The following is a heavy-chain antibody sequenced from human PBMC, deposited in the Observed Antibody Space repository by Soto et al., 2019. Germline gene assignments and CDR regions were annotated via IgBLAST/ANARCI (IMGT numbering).Heavy chain of an antibody. CDR1: GYTFTSYG. D-gene: IGHD5-18*01. CDR2: ISAYNGNT. CDR3: ARINGYSYGYSDY. J-gene: IGHJ4*02. Sequence: ASVKVSCKASGYTFTSYGISWVRQAPGQGLEWMGWISAYNGNTNYAQKLQGRVTMTTDTSTSTAHMELRSLRSDDTAVYYCARINGYSYGYSDYWGQGTLVTVSS. V-gene: IGHV1-18*01.